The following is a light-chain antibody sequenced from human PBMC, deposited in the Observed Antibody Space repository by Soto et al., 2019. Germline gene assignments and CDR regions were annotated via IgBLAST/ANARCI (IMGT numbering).Light chain of an antibody. CDR1: PSGSSN. CDR2: GAS. J-gene: IGKJ1*01. V-gene: IGKV3-20*01. CDR3: QQYGSSPWT. Sequence: IVMTPSPATLSVSPGARASLSCRASPSGSSNLAWYQQKPGQAPRLLIYGASTRATGIPARFSGSGSGTDFTLTISRLEPEDFAVYYCQQYGSSPWTFGQGTKVDIK.